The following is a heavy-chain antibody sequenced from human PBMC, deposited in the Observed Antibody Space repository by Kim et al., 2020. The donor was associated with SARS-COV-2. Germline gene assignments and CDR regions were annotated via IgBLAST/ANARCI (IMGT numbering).Heavy chain of an antibody. CDR2: IIPIFGTA. V-gene: IGHV1-69*13. D-gene: IGHD3-3*01. Sequence: SVKVSCKASGGTFSSYAISWVRQAPGQGLEWMGGIIPIFGTANYAQKFQGRVTITADESTSTAYMELSSLRSEDTAVYYCARVFEYYDFWSGYPNWFDPWGQGTLVTVSS. J-gene: IGHJ5*02. CDR1: GGTFSSYA. CDR3: ARVFEYYDFWSGYPNWFDP.